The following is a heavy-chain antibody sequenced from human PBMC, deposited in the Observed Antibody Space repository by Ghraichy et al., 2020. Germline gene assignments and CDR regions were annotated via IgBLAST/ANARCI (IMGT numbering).Heavy chain of an antibody. CDR2: IYYSGST. Sequence: SETLSLTCTVSGGSISSYYWSWIRQPPGKGLEWIGYIYYSGSTNYNPSLKSRVTISVDTSKNQFSLKLSSVTAADTAVYYCARSCCGYSSTWDVWGQGTTVTVSS. V-gene: IGHV4-59*01. CDR1: GGSISSYY. CDR3: ARSCCGYSSTWDV. D-gene: IGHD5-18*01. J-gene: IGHJ6*02.